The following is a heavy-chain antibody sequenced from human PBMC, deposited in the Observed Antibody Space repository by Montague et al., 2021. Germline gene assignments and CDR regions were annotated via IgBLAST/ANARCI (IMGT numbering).Heavy chain of an antibody. J-gene: IGHJ5*02. Sequence: SETLSLTCTVSSGSIFHAHWSRVRQPPGKGLEWLGSMFYGGATSNNPSLKSRVTTSIDTSTNQFSLKLSFVTAADTAVYYCAKQDYFVSGTSYKGFDPWGQGILVTVSS. D-gene: IGHD3-10*01. CDR3: AKQDYFVSGTSYKGFDP. CDR1: SGSIFHAH. CDR2: MFYGGAT. V-gene: IGHV4-59*08.